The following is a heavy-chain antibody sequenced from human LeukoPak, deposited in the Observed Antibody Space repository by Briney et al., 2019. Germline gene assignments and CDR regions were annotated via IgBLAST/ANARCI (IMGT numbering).Heavy chain of an antibody. Sequence: PGRSLRLSCTASGFTFGDYAMSWFRQAPGKGLEWVGFIRSKAYGGTTEYAASVKGRFTISRDDSKSIAYLQMNSLKTEDTAVYYCTKKYDSRGYGNSIDVWGQGTTVTVSS. V-gene: IGHV3-49*03. CDR3: TKKYDSRGYGNSIDV. CDR2: IRSKAYGGTT. CDR1: GFTFGDYA. J-gene: IGHJ6*02. D-gene: IGHD3-22*01.